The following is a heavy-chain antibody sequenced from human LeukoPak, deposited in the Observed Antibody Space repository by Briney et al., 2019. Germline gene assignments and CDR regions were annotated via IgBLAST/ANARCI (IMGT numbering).Heavy chain of an antibody. Sequence: GGSLRLSCAASGFTFSSYAMNWVRQAPGKALEWASGISGSGGTTYYADSVQGRFTISRDNSKNTLYVQMNSLRADDTAIYYCVKDSYYYDNSGYYYVKDHWGQGTLVTVSS. CDR3: VKDSYYYDNSGYYYVKDH. J-gene: IGHJ4*02. D-gene: IGHD3-22*01. CDR1: GFTFSSYA. CDR2: ISGSGGTT. V-gene: IGHV3-23*01.